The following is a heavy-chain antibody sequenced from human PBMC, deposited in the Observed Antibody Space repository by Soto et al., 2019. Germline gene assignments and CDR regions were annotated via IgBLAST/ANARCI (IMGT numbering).Heavy chain of an antibody. CDR1: GFTFSSYA. CDR2: ISYDGSNK. V-gene: IGHV3-30*04. J-gene: IGHJ4*02. D-gene: IGHD6-13*01. Sequence: GGSLRLSCAASGFTFSSYAMHWVRQAPGKGLEWVAVISYDGSNKYYADSVKGRFTISRDNSKNTLYLQMNSLRAEDTAVYYCARDQFHSSSWYFDYWGQGTLVTVSS. CDR3: ARDQFHSSSWYFDY.